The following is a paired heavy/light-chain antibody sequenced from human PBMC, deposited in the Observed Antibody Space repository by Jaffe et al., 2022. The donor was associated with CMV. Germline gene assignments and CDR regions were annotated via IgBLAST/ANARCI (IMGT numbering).Light chain of an antibody. CDR1: QAISTY. CDR2: AAS. V-gene: IGKV1-27*01. Sequence: DIQMTQSPSSLSASVGDRVTITCRASQAISTYLAWYQQKPGKVPNLLIYAASTLQSGVPSRFSGSGSGTDFTLTISNLQPEDVATYYCQMYNGAPRTFGPGTKVDIK. CDR3: QMYNGAPRT. J-gene: IGKJ3*01.
Heavy chain of an antibody. CDR2: ISSSGGGT. J-gene: IGHJ6*03. CDR3: AKGPCGGDNCYLDV. V-gene: IGHV3-64D*06. CDR1: GFTVSTYT. Sequence: EVQLVESGGALVQPGGSLRLSCSASGFTVSTYTMHWVRQAPGKGLEYVSAISSSGGGTYFADTVRGRSTISRDNSKNTVYLQMSSLRAEDTAVYYCAKGPCGGDNCYLDVWGEGTTVTVSS. D-gene: IGHD2-21*01.